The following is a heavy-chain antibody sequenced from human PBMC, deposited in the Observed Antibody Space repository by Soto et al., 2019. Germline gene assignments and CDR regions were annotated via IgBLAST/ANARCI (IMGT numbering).Heavy chain of an antibody. Sequence: QVQLQESGPGLVKPSETLSLTCTVSGGSVSSGSYYWSWIRQPPGKGLEWIGYIYYSGSTNYNPALKSRVTISVDTSKNQFSLKLSSVTAADTAVYYCARDSTPIAVAEWYFDLWGRGTLVTVSS. CDR3: ARDSTPIAVAEWYFDL. D-gene: IGHD6-19*01. CDR2: IYYSGST. V-gene: IGHV4-61*01. CDR1: GGSVSSGSYY. J-gene: IGHJ2*01.